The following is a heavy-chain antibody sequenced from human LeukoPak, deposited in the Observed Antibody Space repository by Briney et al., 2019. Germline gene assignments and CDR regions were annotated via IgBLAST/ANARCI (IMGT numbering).Heavy chain of an antibody. D-gene: IGHD6-6*01. V-gene: IGHV4-61*02. CDR2: IYTTGST. Sequence: SETLSLTCTVSGASIAGGSHYWSWIRQPAGMGLEWIGRIYTTGSTNYNPSLKSRVSMSIDTSKDQFSLRLTSVTAADTATYYCVRADGYSSSSSLNYWGQGALVTVSS. CDR1: GASIAGGSHY. CDR3: VRADGYSSSSSLNY. J-gene: IGHJ4*02.